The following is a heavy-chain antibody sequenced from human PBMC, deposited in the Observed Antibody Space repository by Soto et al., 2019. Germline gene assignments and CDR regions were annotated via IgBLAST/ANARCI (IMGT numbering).Heavy chain of an antibody. Sequence: QVQLVGSGGGVVQPGRSLRLSCAASGFTFSSYAMHWVRQAPGKGLEWVAVISYDGSNKYYADSVKGRFTISRDNSKNMLYLQMSSLRAEDTAVYYCASLGNTYYYGSGSFRNWFDPWGQGTLVTVSS. CDR2: ISYDGSNK. D-gene: IGHD3-10*01. V-gene: IGHV3-30-3*01. CDR3: ASLGNTYYYGSGSFRNWFDP. CDR1: GFTFSSYA. J-gene: IGHJ5*02.